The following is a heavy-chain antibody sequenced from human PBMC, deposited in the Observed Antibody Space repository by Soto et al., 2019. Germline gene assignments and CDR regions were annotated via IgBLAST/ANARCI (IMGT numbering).Heavy chain of an antibody. J-gene: IGHJ4*02. V-gene: IGHV3-23*01. CDR2: ISGSGGST. CDR1: GFTCSSYA. CDR3: AKHRCDSSGQALAF. Sequence: PGGSLRLSCAASGFTCSSYAMSWVRQAPGKGLEWVSAISGSGGSTYYADSVKGRFTISRDNSKKTLYLQMNSLRAEDTAVDYCAKHRCDSSGQALAFWGQGTLVPGSA. D-gene: IGHD3-22*01.